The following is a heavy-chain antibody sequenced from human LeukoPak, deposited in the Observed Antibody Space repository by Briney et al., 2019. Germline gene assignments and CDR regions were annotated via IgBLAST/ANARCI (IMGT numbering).Heavy chain of an antibody. J-gene: IGHJ3*02. V-gene: IGHV3-30*02. CDR2: IRYDGSNK. Sequence: GGSLRLSCAASGFTFSSYGMHWVRQAPGKGLEWVAFIRYDGSNKYYADSVKGRFTISRDNSKNTLYLQMNSLRAEDTAVYYCASHTSWLGDAFDIWGQGTMVTVSS. CDR1: GFTFSSYG. CDR3: ASHTSWLGDAFDI. D-gene: IGHD6-19*01.